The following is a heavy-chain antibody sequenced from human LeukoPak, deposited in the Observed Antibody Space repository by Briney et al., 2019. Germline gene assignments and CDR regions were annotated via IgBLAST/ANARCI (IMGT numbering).Heavy chain of an antibody. CDR2: IYPGDSDT. CDR1: GYSFTSYW. CDR3: ARPNGDYGGGEFDY. V-gene: IGHV5-51*01. J-gene: IGHJ4*02. D-gene: IGHD4-17*01. Sequence: PGEALKTSLKGPGYSFTSYWIGRVRQMPGKGLEWMGIIYPGDSDTRYSPSFQGQVSISADQSISAAELQWSRLKASDTAMYYCARPNGDYGGGEFDYWGQGTLVTVSS.